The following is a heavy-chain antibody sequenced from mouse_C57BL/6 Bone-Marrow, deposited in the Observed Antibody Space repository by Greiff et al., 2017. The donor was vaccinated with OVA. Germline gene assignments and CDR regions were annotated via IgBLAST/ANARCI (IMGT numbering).Heavy chain of an antibody. CDR2: INYDGSST. CDR1: GFTFSDYY. Sequence: DVKLVESEGGLVQPGSSMKLSCTASGFTFSDYYMAWVRQVPEKGLEWVANINYDGSSTYYLDSLKSRFIISRDNAKNILYLQMSSLKSEDSSTYYCARDSGPFDYWCQGTTLTVSS. V-gene: IGHV5-16*01. CDR3: ARDSGPFDY. D-gene: IGHD1-3*01. J-gene: IGHJ2*01.